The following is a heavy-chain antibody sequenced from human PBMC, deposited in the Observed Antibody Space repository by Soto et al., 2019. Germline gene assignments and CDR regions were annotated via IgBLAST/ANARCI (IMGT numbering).Heavy chain of an antibody. V-gene: IGHV4-34*01. D-gene: IGHD3-22*01. CDR2: INHSGST. J-gene: IGHJ4*02. CDR3: ARVGVYYDSSGYDLDYFDY. CDR1: VGSFSGYY. Sequence: SETLSLTCAVYVGSFSGYYWSWIRQPPGKGLEWIGEINHSGSTNYNPSLKSRVTISVDTSKNQFSLKLSSVTAADTAVYYCARVGVYYDSSGYDLDYFDYWGQGTLVTVSS.